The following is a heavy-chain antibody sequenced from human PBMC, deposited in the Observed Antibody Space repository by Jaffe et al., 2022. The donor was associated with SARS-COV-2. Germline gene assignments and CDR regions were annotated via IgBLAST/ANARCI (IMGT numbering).Heavy chain of an antibody. CDR3: VSQDNGLIQTARAPDY. CDR2: ISGSGSVI. V-gene: IGHV3-48*03. D-gene: IGHD2-8*01. J-gene: IGHJ4*02. Sequence: EVQLVESGGGLAQPGGSLRLSCEASGFSFSNFEFSWVRQTPGKGLEWLSYISGSGSVIFYADSVKGRFTISRDNTKNSLYLQMNSLRAEDTGVYYCVSQDNGLIQTARAPDYWGQGTLVTVSS. CDR1: GFSFSNFE.